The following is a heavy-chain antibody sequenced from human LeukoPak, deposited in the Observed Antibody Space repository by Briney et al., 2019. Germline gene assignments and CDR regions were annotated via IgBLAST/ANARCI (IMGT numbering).Heavy chain of an antibody. J-gene: IGHJ5*02. D-gene: IGHD5-24*01. V-gene: IGHV4-59*01. CDR1: GGSISSYY. Sequence: SETLSLTCTVSGGSISSYYWSWIRQPPGKGLEWSGYIYYSGSTNYNPSLKSRVTISVATSTIQFSLKLSSVTAADTALYYCARGYCYNFSWFDPWGQGPLVTVSS. CDR3: ARGYCYNFSWFDP. CDR2: IYYSGST.